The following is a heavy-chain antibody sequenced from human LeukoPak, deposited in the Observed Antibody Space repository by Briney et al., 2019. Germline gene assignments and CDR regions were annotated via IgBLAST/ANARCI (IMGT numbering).Heavy chain of an antibody. D-gene: IGHD3-22*01. Sequence: GESLKISCKGSGYSFTSYWIGWVCQMPGKGLEWMGIIYPGDSDTRYSPSFQGQVTISADKSISTAYLQWSSLKASDTAIYYCARRYYYDSSGYYSLSAFDIWGQGTMVTVSS. V-gene: IGHV5-51*01. CDR2: IYPGDSDT. CDR3: ARRYYYDSSGYYSLSAFDI. CDR1: GYSFTSYW. J-gene: IGHJ3*02.